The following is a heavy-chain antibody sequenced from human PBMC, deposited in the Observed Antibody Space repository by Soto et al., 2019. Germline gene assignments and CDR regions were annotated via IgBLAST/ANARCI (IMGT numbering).Heavy chain of an antibody. Sequence: SETLSLTCTVSGDSMSTFYWNWIRQSAEKGLEWIGRISATGTTTYTPSLKSRITLSVDTSKNEFSLNLKFVTAADTAVYFCARGQSGPADFWGTGTLVTVSS. CDR2: ISATGTT. CDR1: GDSMSTFY. J-gene: IGHJ3*01. V-gene: IGHV4-4*07. D-gene: IGHD7-27*01. CDR3: ARGQSGPADF.